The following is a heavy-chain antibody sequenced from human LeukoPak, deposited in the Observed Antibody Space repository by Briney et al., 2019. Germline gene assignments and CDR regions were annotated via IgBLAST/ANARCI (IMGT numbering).Heavy chain of an antibody. CDR2: INPSGGST. Sequence: ASVKVSCKASGYTFTSYYMHWVRQAPGQGLEWVGIINPSGGSTSYAQKFQGRVTMTRDTSTSTVYMELSSLRSEDTAVYYCARGLYYYDSSGYYYEYYYYYGMDVWGQGTTVTVSS. V-gene: IGHV1-46*01. J-gene: IGHJ6*02. D-gene: IGHD3-22*01. CDR1: GYTFTSYY. CDR3: ARGLYYYDSSGYYYEYYYYYGMDV.